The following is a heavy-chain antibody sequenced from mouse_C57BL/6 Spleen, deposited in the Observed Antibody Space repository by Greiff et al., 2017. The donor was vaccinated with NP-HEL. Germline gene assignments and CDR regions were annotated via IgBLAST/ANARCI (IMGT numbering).Heavy chain of an antibody. D-gene: IGHD1-1*01. CDR2: INPNNGGT. J-gene: IGHJ2*01. Sequence: EVQLQQSGPELVKPGASVKISCKASGYTFTDYYMNWVKQSHGKSLEWIGDINPNNGGTSYNQKFKGKATLTVDKSSSTAYMELRSLTSEDSAVYYCAASSYRYFDYWGQGTTLTVSS. CDR1: GYTFTDYY. CDR3: AASSYRYFDY. V-gene: IGHV1-26*01.